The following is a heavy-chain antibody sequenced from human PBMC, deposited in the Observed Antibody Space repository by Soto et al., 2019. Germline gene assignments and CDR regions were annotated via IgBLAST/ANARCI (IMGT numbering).Heavy chain of an antibody. V-gene: IGHV3-7*01. CDR2: TKQDGIEK. J-gene: IGHJ6*02. CDR3: ARGGGFALRYYHHGVDV. D-gene: IGHD3-16*01. CDR1: GFTFSDYW. Sequence: PGGSLRLSCVGSGFTFSDYWMTWVRQAPGKGLEWVANTKQDGIEKYSLDSGEGRFIISRDNAENSVYLQMNRLRVEHSAVYYCARGGGFALRYYHHGVDVWGQGTTVTVSS.